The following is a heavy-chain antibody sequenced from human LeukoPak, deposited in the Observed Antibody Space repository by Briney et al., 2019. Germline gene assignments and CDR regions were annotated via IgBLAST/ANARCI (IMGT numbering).Heavy chain of an antibody. V-gene: IGHV1-69*04. CDR1: GGTFSSYA. Sequence: SVKVSCKASGGTFSSYAISWVRQAPGQGLEWMGRIIPILGIANYALKFQGRVTITADKSTSTAYMELSSLRSEDAAVYYCAVVPAATDYYGMDVWGQGTTVTVSS. CDR2: IIPILGIA. D-gene: IGHD2-2*01. J-gene: IGHJ6*02. CDR3: AVVPAATDYYGMDV.